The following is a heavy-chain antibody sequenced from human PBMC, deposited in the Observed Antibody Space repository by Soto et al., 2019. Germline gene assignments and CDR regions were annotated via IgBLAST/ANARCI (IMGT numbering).Heavy chain of an antibody. CDR1: GFTFSSYA. J-gene: IGHJ5*02. CDR2: ISGSGGST. Sequence: PVGSLRLSCADSGFTFSSYAMSWVRQAPGKGLEWVSAISGSGGSTYYADSVKGRFTISRDNSKNTLYLQMNSLRAEDTAVYYCAKPPGYNTDPWGQGTLVTVSS. CDR3: AKPPGYNTDP. V-gene: IGHV3-23*01. D-gene: IGHD3-9*01.